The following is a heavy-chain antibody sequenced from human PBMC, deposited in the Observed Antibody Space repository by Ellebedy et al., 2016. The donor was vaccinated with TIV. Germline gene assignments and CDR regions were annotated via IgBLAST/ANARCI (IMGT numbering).Heavy chain of an antibody. D-gene: IGHD3-10*01. Sequence: GGSLRLXCAASGFTFSTYNMNWVRRAPGKGLEWLSYIDSVGTTIYYADSVKGRFTISRDNAKNSLFLEMNSLRAEDTAVYYCARYYYPGGNALDIWGQGTMVTVSS. CDR3: ARYYYPGGNALDI. J-gene: IGHJ3*02. CDR1: GFTFSTYN. V-gene: IGHV3-48*01. CDR2: IDSVGTTI.